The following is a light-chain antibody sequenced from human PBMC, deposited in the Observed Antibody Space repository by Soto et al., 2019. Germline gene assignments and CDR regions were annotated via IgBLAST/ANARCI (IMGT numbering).Light chain of an antibody. CDR3: QSFDRSLSGYV. V-gene: IGLV1-40*01. J-gene: IGLJ1*01. Sequence: QSVLTQPPSVSGAPGQRVTISCSGSSSNIGAGFDVHWYQQLPGAAPKLLIYDNTNRPSGVPDRFSGSKSGTSASLAITGLQADDEADYYCQSFDRSLSGYVFGTGTKVTVL. CDR1: SSNIGAGFD. CDR2: DNT.